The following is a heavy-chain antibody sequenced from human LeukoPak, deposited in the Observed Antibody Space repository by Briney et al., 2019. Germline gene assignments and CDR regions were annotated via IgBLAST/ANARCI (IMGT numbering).Heavy chain of an antibody. CDR1: GYTFTSYG. CDR2: ISAYNGNT. Sequence: ASVKVSCKASGYTFTSYGISWVRQAPGQGLEWMGWISAYNGNTNYARKLQGRVTMTTDTSTSTAYMELRSLRSDDTAVYYCASSLSGSVYNPLDYWGQGTLVTVSS. J-gene: IGHJ4*02. CDR3: ASSLSGSVYNPLDY. V-gene: IGHV1-18*01. D-gene: IGHD3-10*01.